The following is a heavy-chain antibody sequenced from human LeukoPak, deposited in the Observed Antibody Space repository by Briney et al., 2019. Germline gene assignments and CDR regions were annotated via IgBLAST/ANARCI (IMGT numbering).Heavy chain of an antibody. CDR1: GFTISSYW. CDR3: ARDAAGLDY. V-gene: IGHV3-7*01. D-gene: IGHD1-14*01. J-gene: IGHJ4*02. Sequence: GGSLRLSCAASGFTISSYWMSWVRQAPGKGLEWVANIRQDGGQTYYVDSVKGRFTISRDNAKNSLYLQVNSLRAEDTAVYYCARDAAGLDYWGQGTLVTVSS. CDR2: IRQDGGQT.